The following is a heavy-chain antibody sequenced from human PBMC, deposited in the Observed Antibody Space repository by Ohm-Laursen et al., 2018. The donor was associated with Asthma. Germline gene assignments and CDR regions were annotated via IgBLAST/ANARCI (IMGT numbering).Heavy chain of an antibody. J-gene: IGHJ4*02. Sequence: SLRLSCTASGFTFSNYAIHWVRQPPGKGLEWVSEISSTGGSTDYADSVKGRFTTSRDNSKNTLYLQMNSLRGEDTAVYYCARDGGTMMIQAIFDHWGQGTVVTVSS. V-gene: IGHV3-64*04. CDR3: ARDGGTMMIQAIFDH. CDR2: ISSTGGST. D-gene: IGHD3-22*01. CDR1: GFTFSNYA.